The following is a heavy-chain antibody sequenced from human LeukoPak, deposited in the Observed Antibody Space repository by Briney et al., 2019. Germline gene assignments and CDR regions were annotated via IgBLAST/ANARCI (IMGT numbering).Heavy chain of an antibody. V-gene: IGHV3-23*01. D-gene: IGHD3-22*01. Sequence: GGSLRLSCAASGFTFSSYAMSWVRQAPGKGLEWVSAISGSGGSTYYADSVKGRFTISRDNSKNTLYLQMNSLRAEDTAVYYCANSDYYDSSGYPYYFDYWGQGTLVTVPS. CDR3: ANSDYYDSSGYPYYFDY. CDR2: ISGSGGST. J-gene: IGHJ4*02. CDR1: GFTFSSYA.